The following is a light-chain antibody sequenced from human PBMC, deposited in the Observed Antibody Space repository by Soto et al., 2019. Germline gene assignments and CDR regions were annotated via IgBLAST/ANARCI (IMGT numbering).Light chain of an antibody. CDR2: GAF. V-gene: IGKV3-20*01. Sequence: LKKSPGALSLYPGERATLSCRASQSVSTSFLAWYQQKPGQAPRLLIYGAFSRATGIPDRFSGSGSGTDFTLTISRLEPEDFAVYYCQQYGNSIPITFGHGTRRRL. CDR1: QSVSTSF. J-gene: IGKJ5*01. CDR3: QQYGNSIPIT.